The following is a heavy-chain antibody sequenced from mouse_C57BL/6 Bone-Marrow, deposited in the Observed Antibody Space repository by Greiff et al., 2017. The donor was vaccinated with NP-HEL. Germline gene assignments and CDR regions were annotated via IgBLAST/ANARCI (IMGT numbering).Heavy chain of an antibody. V-gene: IGHV1-85*01. CDR1: GYTFTSYD. CDR2: IYPSDGST. J-gene: IGHJ2*01. CDR3: GYGSRPGY. D-gene: IGHD1-1*01. Sequence: QVQLQQSGPELVKPGASVKLSCKASGYTFTSYDINWVKQRPGQGLEWIGSIYPSDGSTKYTEKFKGKATLTVDTSSSTAYMELHNLTADDSAVYFCGYGSRPGYGGQGTTLTVSS.